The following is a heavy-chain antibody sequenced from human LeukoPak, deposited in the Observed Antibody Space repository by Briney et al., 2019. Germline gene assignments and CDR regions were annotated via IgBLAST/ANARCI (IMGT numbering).Heavy chain of an antibody. J-gene: IGHJ3*02. CDR2: ISGSGGST. V-gene: IGHV3-23*01. Sequence: GGSLRLSCAASGFTFSSYAMSWVRQAPGKGLEWVSAISGSGGSTYYADSVKGRFTISRDSAKNSLYLQMNSLRVEDTAIYYCAKDGDSSGYNDAFDIWGQGTMVTVSS. CDR3: AKDGDSSGYNDAFDI. D-gene: IGHD3-22*01. CDR1: GFTFSSYA.